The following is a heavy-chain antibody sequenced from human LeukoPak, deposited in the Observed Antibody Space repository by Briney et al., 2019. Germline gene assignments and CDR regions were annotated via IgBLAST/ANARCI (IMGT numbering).Heavy chain of an antibody. Sequence: ASVKVSCKASGYAFTSYYMHWLRQAPGQGLEWMEIINPSGGSTGYAQKFQGRVTMTRDTSTSKVYMELSSLRSEDTAVYYCARAPLSEGYRYGSLDYWGQGTLVTVSS. CDR2: INPSGGST. D-gene: IGHD5-18*01. CDR1: GYAFTSYY. J-gene: IGHJ4*02. CDR3: ARAPLSEGYRYGSLDY. V-gene: IGHV1-46*03.